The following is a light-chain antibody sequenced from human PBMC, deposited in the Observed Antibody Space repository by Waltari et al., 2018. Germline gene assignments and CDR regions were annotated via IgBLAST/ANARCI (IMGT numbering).Light chain of an antibody. Sequence: QSVLTQPPSASGTPGQRVTISCSGSSSNIGSNTVNWYQQLPGTAPKLLIYRNNQRPSGVPDRFSGSKSGTSASLAISGLQSEDEADYYCAAWDDSRVVFGGGTKLTVL. J-gene: IGLJ2*01. CDR1: SSNIGSNT. V-gene: IGLV1-44*01. CDR3: AAWDDSRVV. CDR2: RNN.